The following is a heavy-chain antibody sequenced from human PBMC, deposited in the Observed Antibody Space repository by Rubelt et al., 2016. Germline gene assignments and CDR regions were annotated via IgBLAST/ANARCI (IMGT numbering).Heavy chain of an antibody. CDR3: ARDEMAWAPSCRPNGCPSAPFDV. CDR2: INHSGST. J-gene: IGHJ3*01. Sequence: QVQLQQWGAGLLKPSETLSLTCAVYGGSFSGYYWSWIRQPPGKGLEWIGEINHSGSTNYNPSLKSRVTISVDTSKNQFSLILSSVTAADTAVYYCARDEMAWAPSCRPNGCPSAPFDVWGQGTDVTVSP. CDR1: GGSFSGYY. V-gene: IGHV4-34*01. D-gene: IGHD6-6*01.